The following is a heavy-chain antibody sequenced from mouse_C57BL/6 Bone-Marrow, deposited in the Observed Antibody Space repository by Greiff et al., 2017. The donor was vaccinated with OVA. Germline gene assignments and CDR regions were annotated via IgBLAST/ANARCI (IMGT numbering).Heavy chain of an antibody. CDR3: ARRGGQLRFSWFAY. CDR1: GFTFSDYG. V-gene: IGHV5-17*01. D-gene: IGHD3-2*02. Sequence: EVMLVESGGGLVKPGGSLKLSCAASGFTFSDYGIHFFRPAPEKGLSFFAYISSGSSTIYYAATVQGRFTISRDHAKNTLFLQMTSLRYEDTAMDYGARRGGQLRFSWFAYWGQETLVTVSA. J-gene: IGHJ3*01. CDR2: ISSGSSTI.